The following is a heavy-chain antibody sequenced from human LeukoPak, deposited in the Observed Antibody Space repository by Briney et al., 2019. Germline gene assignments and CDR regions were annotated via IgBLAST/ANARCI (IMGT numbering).Heavy chain of an antibody. CDR2: ISSSGNT. CDR3: VKGRMSEDGPDF. D-gene: IGHD5-24*01. J-gene: IGHJ4*02. V-gene: IGHV3-23*01. CDR1: GFTFGRSA. Sequence: GGSLRLSCEASGFTFGRSAMTWVRQTPGKGLEWFSSISSSGNTYYADSVKGRFTISRDNSKNLVNLQMNSPRAEDTAIYYCVKGRMSEDGPDFWGQGSLVTVSS.